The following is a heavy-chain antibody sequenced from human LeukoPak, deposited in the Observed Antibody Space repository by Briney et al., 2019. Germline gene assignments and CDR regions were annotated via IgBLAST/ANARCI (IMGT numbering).Heavy chain of an antibody. V-gene: IGHV3-23*01. CDR1: GFTFDDYA. CDR3: AKVLGGSYFDY. CDR2: ISGGGGST. D-gene: IGHD1-26*01. Sequence: PGGSLRLSCAASGFTFDDYAMHWVRQAPGKGLEWVSAISGGGGSTYYADSVKGRFTISRDNSKNTLYLQMNSLRAEDTAVYYCAKVLGGSYFDYWGQGTLITVSS. J-gene: IGHJ4*02.